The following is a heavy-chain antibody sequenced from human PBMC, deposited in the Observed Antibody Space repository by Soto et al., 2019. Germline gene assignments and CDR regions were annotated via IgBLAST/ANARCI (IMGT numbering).Heavy chain of an antibody. CDR1: GFTFSSYA. J-gene: IGHJ6*03. D-gene: IGHD6-13*01. CDR2: ISGSGGST. CDR3: AKAGQQLVKSYYYMDV. Sequence: PGGSLRLSCAASGFTFSSYAMSWVRQAPGKGLEWVSAISGSGGSTYYADSVKGRFTISRDNSKNTLYLQMNSLRAEDTAVYYCAKAGQQLVKSYYYMDVWGKGTTVTVSS. V-gene: IGHV3-23*01.